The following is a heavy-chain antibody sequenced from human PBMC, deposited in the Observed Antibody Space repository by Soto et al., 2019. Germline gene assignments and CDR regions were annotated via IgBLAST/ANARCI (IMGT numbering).Heavy chain of an antibody. J-gene: IGHJ3*02. CDR1: GASISSGGYY. V-gene: IGHV4-31*01. Sequence: SETLSLTCTVSGASISSGGYYWSWIRQHPGKGLEWMGYIYYSGSPYYNPSLKSPVTISVHTSNNQFSLRLRSVTAADTAVYYCARDRGFTSVGVVIEPDAFDSWGQGTKVKVSS. CDR2: IYYSGSP. D-gene: IGHD3-3*01. CDR3: ARDRGFTSVGVVIEPDAFDS.